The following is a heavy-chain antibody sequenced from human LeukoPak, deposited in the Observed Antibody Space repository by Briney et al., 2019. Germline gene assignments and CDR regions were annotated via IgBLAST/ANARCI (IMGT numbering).Heavy chain of an antibody. CDR1: EFTISDHY. J-gene: IGHJ4*02. D-gene: IGHD3-9*01. V-gene: IGHV3-72*01. CDR2: TRNKANSYTT. Sequence: GGSLRLSCAATEFTISDHYMDWVRQAPGKGLEWIGRTRNKANSYTTEYAASVEGRFTISRDDSKNSLYLQMNSLKTEDTAVYYCARWDSAVTGYYWGQGTLVTVSS. CDR3: ARWDSAVTGYY.